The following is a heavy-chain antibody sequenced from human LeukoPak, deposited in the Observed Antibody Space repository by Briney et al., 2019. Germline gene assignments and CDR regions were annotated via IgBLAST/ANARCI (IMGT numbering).Heavy chain of an antibody. CDR1: GFTFDDYA. CDR2: ISWNSGSI. J-gene: IGHJ4*02. CDR3: VRDGVGAPPFDY. V-gene: IGHV3-9*01. Sequence: GGSLRLSCAASGFTFDDYAMHWVRQAPGKGLEWVSGISWNSGSIGYADSVKGRFTISRDNAKNSLYLQMNSLRVEDTAVYYCVRDGVGAPPFDYWGQGALVTVSS. D-gene: IGHD1-26*01.